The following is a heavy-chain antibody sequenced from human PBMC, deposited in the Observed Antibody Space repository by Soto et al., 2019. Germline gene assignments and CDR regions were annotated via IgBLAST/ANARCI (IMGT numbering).Heavy chain of an antibody. CDR3: ARDIYVWGSYNNDY. V-gene: IGHV1-18*01. Sequence: GASVKVSCKASGYTFTDYGISWMRQAPGQGLEWMAWISGYNGDTKYAQNFQDRVTMTTDTSTSTAYMELRSLRSDDTAVYYCARDIYVWGSYNNDYWGQGTQVTVSS. D-gene: IGHD3-16*01. J-gene: IGHJ4*02. CDR2: ISGYNGDT. CDR1: GYTFTDYG.